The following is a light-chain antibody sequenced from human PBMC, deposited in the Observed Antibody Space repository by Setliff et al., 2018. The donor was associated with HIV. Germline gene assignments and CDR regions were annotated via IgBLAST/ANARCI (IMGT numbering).Light chain of an antibody. CDR1: QSVSSY. J-gene: IGKJ1*01. Sequence: EIVLTQSPGTLSLSPGERATLSCRATQSVSSYLAWYQHKPGQAPRLLISGASSMATGIPDRFSGSGSGTDFTLTINRLEPEDLAVYYCQQYGSSPRTFGQGTKVDIK. CDR2: GAS. CDR3: QQYGSSPRT. V-gene: IGKV3-20*01.